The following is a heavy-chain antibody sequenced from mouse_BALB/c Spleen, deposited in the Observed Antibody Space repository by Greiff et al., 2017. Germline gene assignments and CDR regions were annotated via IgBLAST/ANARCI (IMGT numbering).Heavy chain of an antibody. D-gene: IGHD2-1*01. J-gene: IGHJ4*01. V-gene: IGHV3-2*02. CDR2: ISYSGST. Sequence: ESGPGLVKPSQSLSLTCTVTGYSITSDYAWNWIRQFPGNKLEWMGYISYSGSTSYNPSLKSRISITRDTSKNQFFLQLNSVTTEDTATYYCASVGNYPYYAMDYWGQGTSVTVSS. CDR1: GYSITSDYA. CDR3: ASVGNYPYYAMDY.